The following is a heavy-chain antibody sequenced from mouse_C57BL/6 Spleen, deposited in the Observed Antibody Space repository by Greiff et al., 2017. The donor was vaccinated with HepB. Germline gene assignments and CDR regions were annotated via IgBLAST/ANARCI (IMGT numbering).Heavy chain of an antibody. V-gene: IGHV1-18*01. CDR1: GYTFTDYN. CDR2: INPNNGGT. J-gene: IGHJ1*03. CDR3: ASNGYGSSDWYFDV. D-gene: IGHD1-1*01. Sequence: VQLQQSGPELVKPGASVKIPCKASGYTFTDYNMDWVKQSHGQSLEWIGDINPNNGGTIYNQKFKGKATLTVDKSSSTAYMELRSLTSEDTAVYYCASNGYGSSDWYFDVWGTGTTVTVSS.